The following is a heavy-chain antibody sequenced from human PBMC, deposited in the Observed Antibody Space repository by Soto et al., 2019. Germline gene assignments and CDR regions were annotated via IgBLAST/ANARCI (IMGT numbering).Heavy chain of an antibody. D-gene: IGHD2-21*02. V-gene: IGHV1-69*12. J-gene: IGHJ5*02. CDR1: GGTFSSYA. CDR2: IIPIFGTA. Sequence: QVQLVQSGAEVKKPGSSVKVSCKASGGTFSSYAISWVRQAPGQGLEWMGGIIPIFGTANYAQKFQGRATMTADDPTRPAYMELNTLISEDTAGYYCPRHGTGHGDCLDGSWGQGTLVTVSS. CDR3: PRHGTGHGDCLDGS.